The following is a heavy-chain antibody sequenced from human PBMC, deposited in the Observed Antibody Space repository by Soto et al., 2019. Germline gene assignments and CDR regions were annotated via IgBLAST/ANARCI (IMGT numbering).Heavy chain of an antibody. D-gene: IGHD1-26*01. CDR1: GDSISTYY. J-gene: IGHJ4*02. CDR3: ARPLVGATRFDH. V-gene: IGHV4-59*01. Sequence: QVQLQESGPGLVKPSESLSLTCTVSGDSISTYYWSWIRQPPGKGLEWIGHIYDSGSTSYNPSLKSRVTMSVDTSKNQFSLKLSSVTAADTAVYYCARPLVGATRFDHWGQGTLVTVSS. CDR2: IYDSGST.